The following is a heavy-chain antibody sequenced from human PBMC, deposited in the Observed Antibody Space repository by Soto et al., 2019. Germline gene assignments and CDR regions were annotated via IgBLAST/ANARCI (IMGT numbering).Heavy chain of an antibody. J-gene: IGHJ6*02. CDR1: GFTFSYHA. CDR2: ISYDGDNK. Sequence: QVQLVESGAGVAQPGRSLRLSCAASGFTFSYHALNWVRQAPGKGLEWVAVISYDGDNKYIAESVKGRFTISRDNSKNTVSLQMNSLRAEDTAMYFCARGTTTSAFSAMDVWGQGTTVTVSS. D-gene: IGHD1-1*01. CDR3: ARGTTTSAFSAMDV. V-gene: IGHV3-30-3*01.